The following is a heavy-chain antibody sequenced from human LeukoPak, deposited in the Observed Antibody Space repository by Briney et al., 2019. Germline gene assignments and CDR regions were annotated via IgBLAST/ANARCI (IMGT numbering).Heavy chain of an antibody. Sequence: GRSLRLSCAASGFPFNSYAMHWVRQAPGKGLEWVGRIKSKTDGGTTDYAAPVKGRFTISRDDSKNTLYLQMNSLKTEDTAVYYCTTDQGLGGWYGVDYWGQGTLVTVSS. J-gene: IGHJ4*02. D-gene: IGHD6-19*01. CDR3: TTDQGLGGWYGVDY. V-gene: IGHV3-15*01. CDR2: IKSKTDGGTT. CDR1: GFPFNSYA.